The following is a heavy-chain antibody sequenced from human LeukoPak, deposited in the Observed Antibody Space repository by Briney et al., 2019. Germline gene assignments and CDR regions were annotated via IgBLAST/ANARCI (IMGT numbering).Heavy chain of an antibody. V-gene: IGHV1-18*01. D-gene: IGHD2-15*01. CDR2: ISAYNGNT. Sequence: ASVKVSCKASGYTFTSYGISWVRQAPGQGLEWMGWISAYNGNTNYAKKLQGRVTITTDTSTSTAYLEWRSLRSDDTAVYYCARGRGSSGGLPYAFDIWGQGKMVTVSS. J-gene: IGHJ3*02. CDR1: GYTFTSYG. CDR3: ARGRGSSGGLPYAFDI.